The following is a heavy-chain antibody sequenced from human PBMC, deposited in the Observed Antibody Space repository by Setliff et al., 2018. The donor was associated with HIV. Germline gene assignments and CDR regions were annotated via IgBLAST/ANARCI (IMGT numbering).Heavy chain of an antibody. CDR3: ARQLSNSLDF. D-gene: IGHD1-1*01. V-gene: IGHV1-24*01. J-gene: IGHJ4*02. Sequence: ASVKVSCKVSGDTLTELSIHWVRQAPGKGLEWMGGFDPEDGETVYAQKFQGRVTMTEDTSADTAYMELSSLRSEDTAVYYCARQLSNSLDFWGQGALVTVSS. CDR2: FDPEDGET. CDR1: GDTLTELS.